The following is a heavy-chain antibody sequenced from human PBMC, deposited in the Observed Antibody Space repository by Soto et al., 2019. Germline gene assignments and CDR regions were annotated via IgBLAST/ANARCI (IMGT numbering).Heavy chain of an antibody. CDR3: ARGAHRRYYYDSSGSYYYYYGTDV. CDR2: INHSGST. D-gene: IGHD3-22*01. J-gene: IGHJ6*02. CDR1: GGSFSGYY. Sequence: SETLSLTCAVYGGSFSGYYWSWIRQPPGKGLEWIGEINHSGSTNYNPSLKSRVTISVDTSKNQFSLKLSSVTAADTAAYYCARGAHRRYYYDSSGSYYYYYGTDVWGQGTTVTVSS. V-gene: IGHV4-34*01.